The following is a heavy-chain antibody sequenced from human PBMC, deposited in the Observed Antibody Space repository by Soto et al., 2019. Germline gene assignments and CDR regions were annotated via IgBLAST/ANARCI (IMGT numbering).Heavy chain of an antibody. CDR1: GYTFTSYG. Sequence: ASAKISCYASGYTFTSYGISWVRQAPGQWLEWMGWISAYNGNTNYAQKLQGRVTMTTDTATSTAYMELRSLRSDDTAVYDCARGGESFDYWGQGTLVTVSS. J-gene: IGHJ4*02. CDR3: ARGGESFDY. D-gene: IGHD4-17*01. V-gene: IGHV1-18*01. CDR2: ISAYNGNT.